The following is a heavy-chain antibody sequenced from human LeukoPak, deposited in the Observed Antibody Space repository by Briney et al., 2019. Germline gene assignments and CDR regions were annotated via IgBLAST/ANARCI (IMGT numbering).Heavy chain of an antibody. J-gene: IGHJ4*02. D-gene: IGHD3-22*01. Sequence: GGSLRLSCAASEFTFDESAMHWVRQAPGKGLEGVSLISGDGTSTSYADTVKGRFTISRDNSKDSLYLQMDSLRSEDTGLYFCARDIWNWYDTCGYFDCWGQGTRVTVSS. V-gene: IGHV3-43*02. CDR2: ISGDGTST. CDR3: ARDIWNWYDTCGYFDC. CDR1: EFTFDESA.